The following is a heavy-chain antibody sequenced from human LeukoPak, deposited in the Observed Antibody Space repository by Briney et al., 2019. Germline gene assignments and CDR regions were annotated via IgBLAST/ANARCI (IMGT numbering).Heavy chain of an antibody. D-gene: IGHD6-19*01. Sequence: GGSLRLSCAASGFTFSSYSMNWVRQAPGKGLEWVSSISSSSSYIYYADSVKGRFTISRDNAKNSLYLQMNSLRAEDTAVYYCARDHVEEWLVPNYWGQGTLVTVSS. CDR3: ARDHVEEWLVPNY. V-gene: IGHV3-21*01. CDR1: GFTFSSYS. J-gene: IGHJ4*02. CDR2: ISSSSSYI.